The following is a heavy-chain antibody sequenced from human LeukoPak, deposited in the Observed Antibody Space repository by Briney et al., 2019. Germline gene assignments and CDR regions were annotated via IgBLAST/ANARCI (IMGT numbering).Heavy chain of an antibody. CDR1: GYTFTSYG. CDR2: ISAYNGNT. V-gene: IGHV1-18*01. J-gene: IGHJ3*02. Sequence: ASVKVSCKASGYTFTSYGISRVRQAPGQGLEWMGWISAYNGNTNYAQKLQGRVTMTTDTSTSTAYMELRSLRSDDTAVYYCARDIPRRLWFGELDNDAFDIWGQGTMVTVSS. D-gene: IGHD3-10*01. CDR3: ARDIPRRLWFGELDNDAFDI.